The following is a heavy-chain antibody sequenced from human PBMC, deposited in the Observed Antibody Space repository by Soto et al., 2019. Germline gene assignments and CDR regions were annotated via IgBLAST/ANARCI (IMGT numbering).Heavy chain of an antibody. D-gene: IGHD3-10*01. V-gene: IGHV3-30*18. CDR2: ISYDGSNK. J-gene: IGHJ4*02. CDR3: AKGVVRGDFDY. CDR1: GFTFSSYG. Sequence: GGSLRLSCAASGFTFSSYGMHWVRQAPGKGLEWVAVISYDGSNKYYADSVKGRFTISRDNSKNTLYLQMNSLRAEDTAVYYCAKGVVRGDFDYWGQGTLVTVSS.